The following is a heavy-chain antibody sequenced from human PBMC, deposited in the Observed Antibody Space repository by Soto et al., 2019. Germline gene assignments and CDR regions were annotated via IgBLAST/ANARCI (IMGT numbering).Heavy chain of an antibody. J-gene: IGHJ5*02. CDR1: GGTFSSYA. CDR3: ARGRDYYGSGSYAEVAFDP. CDR2: IIPIFGTA. D-gene: IGHD3-10*01. V-gene: IGHV1-69*01. Sequence: QVQLVQSGAEVKKPGSSVKVSCKASGGTFSSYAISWVRQAPGQGLEWMGGIIPIFGTANYAQKFQGRVTIPADEATSTACMARGSLRSEDTAVYYCARGRDYYGSGSYAEVAFDPWGQGTLVTVSS.